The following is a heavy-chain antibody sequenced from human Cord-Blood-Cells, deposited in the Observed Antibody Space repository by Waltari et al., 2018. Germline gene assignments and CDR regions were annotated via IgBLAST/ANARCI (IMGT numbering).Heavy chain of an antibody. CDR1: GFTFSDYY. D-gene: IGHD2-15*01. V-gene: IGHV3-11*01. J-gene: IGHJ4*02. CDR2: ISSSGSTI. CDR3: ARERGWELLLDY. Sequence: QVQLVESGGGLVKPGGSLRLSCAASGFTFSDYYMSWIRRAPGRVVEWVSNISSSGSTIYYADAGKGRLTISRDNAKNSLYLQMNSLRAEDTAVYYCARERGWELLLDYWGQGTLVTVSS.